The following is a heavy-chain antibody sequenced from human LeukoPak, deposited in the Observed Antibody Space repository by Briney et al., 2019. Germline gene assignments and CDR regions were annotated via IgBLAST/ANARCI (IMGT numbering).Heavy chain of an antibody. CDR1: GYTFTSYY. D-gene: IGHD2-15*01. CDR2: INPSGGST. CDR3: AREGGYCSGGSCYQDAFDV. Sequence: ASVKVSCKASGYTFTSYYMHWVRQAPGQGLEWMGIINPSGGSTSYAQKFQARVTMTRDTSTSTVYMELSSLRSEDTAVYYCAREGGYCSGGSCYQDAFDVWGQVTMVTVSS. V-gene: IGHV1-46*01. J-gene: IGHJ3*01.